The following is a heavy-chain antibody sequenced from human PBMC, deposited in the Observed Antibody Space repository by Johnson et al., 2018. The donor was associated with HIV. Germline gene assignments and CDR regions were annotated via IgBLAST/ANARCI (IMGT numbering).Heavy chain of an antibody. CDR1: GFTFSSYD. Sequence: VQLVESGGGLVQPGGSLRLSCAASGFTFSSYDMHWVRQATGKGLEWVSAIGTAGDTYYPGSVKGRFTISRENAKNSLYLQMNSLRAEDTAVYYCAREGGAAAPDAFDIWGQGTMVTVSS. CDR3: AREGGAAAPDAFDI. D-gene: IGHD2-2*01. J-gene: IGHJ3*02. CDR2: IGTAGDT. V-gene: IGHV3-13*01.